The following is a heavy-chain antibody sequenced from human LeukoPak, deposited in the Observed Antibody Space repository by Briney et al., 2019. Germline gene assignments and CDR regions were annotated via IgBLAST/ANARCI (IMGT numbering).Heavy chain of an antibody. CDR2: IYSGGTT. CDR1: GFTVSSNY. CDR3: ARTTTFAPHFDY. Sequence: GGSLRLSCAASGFTVSSNYMSWVRQAPGKGLEWVSVIYSGGTTYYADSVKGRFTISRDNSKNTLYLQMNSLRAEDTAVYYCARTTTFAPHFDYWGQGTLVTDSS. D-gene: IGHD1-1*01. V-gene: IGHV3-66*01. J-gene: IGHJ4*02.